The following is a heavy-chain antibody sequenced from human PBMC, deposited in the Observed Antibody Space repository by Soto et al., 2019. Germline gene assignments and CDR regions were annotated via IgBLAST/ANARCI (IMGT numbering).Heavy chain of an antibody. Sequence: PSETLSLTCTVSGGSISSYYWSWIRQPPGKGLEWIGYIYYSGSTNYNPSLKSRVTISVDTSKNQFSLKLTSVTAADTAVYYCAARHFWSGPWTHTRLDYCGHGPLVT. CDR3: AARHFWSGPWTHTRLDY. CDR1: GGSISSYY. D-gene: IGHD3-3*02. J-gene: IGHJ4*01. V-gene: IGHV4-59*12. CDR2: IYYSGST.